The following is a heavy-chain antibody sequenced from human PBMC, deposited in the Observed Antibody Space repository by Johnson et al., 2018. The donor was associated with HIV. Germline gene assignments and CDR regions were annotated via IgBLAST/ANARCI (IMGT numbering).Heavy chain of an antibody. V-gene: IGHV3-30*03. CDR2: ISYDGSKT. J-gene: IGHJ3*02. Sequence: QVQLVESGGGVVQPGRSLRLSCAVSGIIFSHYGMHWVRQAPGKGLEWVALISYDGSKTYYVDSVKARFTISRDDARNTLYLQMNSLRAEDTAVYYCARVYSNYEGAAASYPFDIWGQGTMVTVSS. D-gene: IGHD4-11*01. CDR1: GIIFSHYG. CDR3: ARVYSNYEGAAASYPFDI.